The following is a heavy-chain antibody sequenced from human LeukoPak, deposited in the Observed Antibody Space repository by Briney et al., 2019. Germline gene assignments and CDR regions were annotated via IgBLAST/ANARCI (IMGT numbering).Heavy chain of an antibody. CDR3: AVAPATYFDY. CDR1: GFTFSNYG. D-gene: IGHD5-12*01. CDR2: IRYDGSNE. J-gene: IGHJ4*02. V-gene: IGHV3-30*02. Sequence: PGGSLRLSCAPSGFTFSNYGMHWVRQAPGKGLEWVAFIRYDGSNEYYADSVKGRFTISRDNSKNTLYLQMNSLRAEDTAVYYCAVAPATYFDYWGQGTLVTVSS.